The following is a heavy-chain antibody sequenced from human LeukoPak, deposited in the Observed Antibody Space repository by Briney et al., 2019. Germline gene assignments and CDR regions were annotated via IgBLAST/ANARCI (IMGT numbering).Heavy chain of an antibody. D-gene: IGHD5-18*01. Sequence: PGGSLRLSCAASGFTFSSYSMNWLRQAPGKGLEWVSSISSSSSYIYYADSVKGRFTISRDNAKNSLYLQMNSLRAEDTAVYYCARDRVAMENFDYWGQGTLVTASS. V-gene: IGHV3-21*01. J-gene: IGHJ4*02. CDR1: GFTFSSYS. CDR3: ARDRVAMENFDY. CDR2: ISSSSSYI.